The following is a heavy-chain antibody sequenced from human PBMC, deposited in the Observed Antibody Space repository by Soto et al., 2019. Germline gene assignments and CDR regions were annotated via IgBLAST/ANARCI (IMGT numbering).Heavy chain of an antibody. V-gene: IGHV3-7*01. CDR2: IKQDGSEK. CDR3: ARYPSMVYATESYFDY. Sequence: EVQLVESGGGLVQPGGSLRLSCAASGFTFSSYWMSWVRQAPGKGLEWVANIKQDGSEKYYVDSVKGRFTISRDNAKNSLYLQMNSLRAEDTAVYYCARYPSMVYATESYFDYWGQGTLVTVSS. D-gene: IGHD2-8*01. J-gene: IGHJ4*02. CDR1: GFTFSSYW.